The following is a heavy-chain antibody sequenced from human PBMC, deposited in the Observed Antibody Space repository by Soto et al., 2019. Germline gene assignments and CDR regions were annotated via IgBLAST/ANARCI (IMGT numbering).Heavy chain of an antibody. CDR3: ARLAYSGYRQT. CDR2: IYYSGAT. J-gene: IGHJ1*01. CDR1: GDSISTSSYY. Sequence: SETLSLTCDVSGDSISTSSYYWGWKRQPPGKGLEWIASIYYSGATYYHPSLQSRVAISVDTSNNRFSLTLSSLTAADTAVYFCARLAYSGYRQTWGQGSLVTVSS. V-gene: IGHV4-39*02. D-gene: IGHD1-26*01.